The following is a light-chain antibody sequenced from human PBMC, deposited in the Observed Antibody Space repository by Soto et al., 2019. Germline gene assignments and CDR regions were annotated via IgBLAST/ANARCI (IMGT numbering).Light chain of an antibody. CDR2: SNN. CDR3: APWDDRLSGGV. CDR1: SSNIGSNY. Sequence: QSVLTQPPSASGTPGQRVPISCSGSSSNIGSNYVYWYQQLPGTAPTRLIFSNNQRPSGVPDRFSGSKSGTAASLAISGLRSEDEADYYCAPWDDRLSGGVFGGGTKLTVL. J-gene: IGLJ2*01. V-gene: IGLV1-47*02.